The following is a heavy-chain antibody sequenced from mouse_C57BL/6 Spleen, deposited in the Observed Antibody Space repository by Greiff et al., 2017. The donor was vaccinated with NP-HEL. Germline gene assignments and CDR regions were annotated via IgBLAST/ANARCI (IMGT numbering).Heavy chain of an antibody. J-gene: IGHJ2*01. V-gene: IGHV1-19*01. CDR2: INPYNGGT. CDR1: GYTFTDYY. Sequence: EVQLQQSGPVLVKPGASVKMSCKASGYTFTDYYMNWVKQSHGKSLEWIGVINPYNGGTSYNQKFKGKATLTVDKSSSTAYMELNSLTSEDSAVYYCAYYGNPYFDYWGQGTTLTVSS. CDR3: AYYGNPYFDY. D-gene: IGHD2-1*01.